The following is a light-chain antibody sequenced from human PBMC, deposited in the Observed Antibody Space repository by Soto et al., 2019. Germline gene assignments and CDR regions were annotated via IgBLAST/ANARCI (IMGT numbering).Light chain of an antibody. Sequence: DIHITQSPSTLSASVGDRVTITCWASQSISSWLAWYQQKPGKAPKLLIYDASSLESGVPSRFSGSGSGTEFTLTISSLQPDDFATYYCQQYNSYSSTWTFGQGTKVDIK. CDR2: DAS. CDR3: QQYNSYSSTWT. V-gene: IGKV1-5*01. CDR1: QSISSW. J-gene: IGKJ1*01.